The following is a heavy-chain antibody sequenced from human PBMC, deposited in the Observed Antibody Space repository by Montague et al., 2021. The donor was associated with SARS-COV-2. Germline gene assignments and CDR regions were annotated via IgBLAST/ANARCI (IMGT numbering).Heavy chain of an antibody. CDR3: VRKNYYGSGSFSTFDY. Sequence: SLRLSCAASGFTFDDYAMHWVRQAPGKGLKWVSVISGSGGNTYFADSVRGRFTISRDNSKNTLYLQMNSLRAEDTAVYYCVRKNYYGSGSFSTFDYWGQGTLVTVSS. CDR2: ISGSGGNT. CDR1: GFTFDDYA. D-gene: IGHD3-10*01. V-gene: IGHV3-23*01. J-gene: IGHJ4*02.